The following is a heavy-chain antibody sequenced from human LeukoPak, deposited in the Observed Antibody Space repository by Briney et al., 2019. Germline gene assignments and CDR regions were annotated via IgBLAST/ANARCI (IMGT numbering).Heavy chain of an antibody. J-gene: IGHJ2*01. D-gene: IGHD3-10*01. V-gene: IGHV4-31*03. Sequence: SQTLSLTCTVSGGSISSGGYYWSWIRQHPGTGLEWIGYIYYSGSTYYNPSLKSRVTISVDTSKNQFSLKLSSVTAADTAVYYCARDPLWPRYFDLWGRGTLVTVSS. CDR2: IYYSGST. CDR3: ARDPLWPRYFDL. CDR1: GGSISSGGYY.